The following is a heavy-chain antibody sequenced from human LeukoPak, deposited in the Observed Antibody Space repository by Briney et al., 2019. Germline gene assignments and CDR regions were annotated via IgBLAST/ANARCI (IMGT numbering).Heavy chain of an antibody. CDR3: ARDWGGVAFDY. CDR2: ISGVGLVT. CDR1: GFPFSNYA. D-gene: IGHD3-16*01. V-gene: IGHV3-23*01. J-gene: IGHJ4*02. Sequence: GGSLRLSCAASGFPFSNYALSWVRQAPGKGLQWVSAISGVGLVTYYADSVKGRFTISRDNSKNTLYLQMNSLRAEDTAVYYCARDWGGVAFDYWGQGTLVTVSS.